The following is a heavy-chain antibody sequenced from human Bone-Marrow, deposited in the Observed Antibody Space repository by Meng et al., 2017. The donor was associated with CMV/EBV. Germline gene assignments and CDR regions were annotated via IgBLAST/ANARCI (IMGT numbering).Heavy chain of an antibody. V-gene: IGHV3-43*01. CDR2: ISWDGGST. D-gene: IGHD6-13*01. J-gene: IGHJ2*01. Sequence: GESLKISCAASGFTFDDYTMHWVRQAPGKGLEWVSLISWDGGSTYYADSGKGRFTISRDNSKNSLYLQMNSLRTEDTALYYCAEAAAAGGWGGWYFDLWGRGTLVTVPQ. CDR3: AEAAAAGGWGGWYFDL. CDR1: GFTFDDYT.